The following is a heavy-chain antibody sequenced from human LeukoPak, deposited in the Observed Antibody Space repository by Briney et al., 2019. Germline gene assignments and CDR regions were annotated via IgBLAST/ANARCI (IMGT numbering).Heavy chain of an antibody. V-gene: IGHV1-2*02. CDR2: INPNSGGT. CDR1: GYTFTGYY. D-gene: IGHD3-22*01. CDR3: ARDGSPITMIVVGYYYYMDV. J-gene: IGHJ6*03. Sequence: ASVKVSCKASGYTFTGYYMHWVRQAPGQGLEWMGWINPNSGGTNYAQKFQGRVTMTRDTSISTAYIELSRLRSDDTAVYYCARDGSPITMIVVGYYYYMDVWGKGTTVTVSS.